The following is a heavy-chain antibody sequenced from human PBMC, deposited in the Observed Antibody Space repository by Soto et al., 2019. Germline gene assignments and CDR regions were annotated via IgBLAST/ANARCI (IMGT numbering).Heavy chain of an antibody. CDR3: ARGGDGYNFGAVY. Sequence: GASVKVSCKVSGYTLTELSMHWVRQAPGKGLEWMGGFDPEDGETIYAQKFQGRVTMTEDTSTDTVYMELRSLRSDDTAVYYCARGGDGYNFGAVYWGQGTPVTVSS. J-gene: IGHJ4*02. CDR2: FDPEDGET. CDR1: GYTLTELS. V-gene: IGHV1-24*01. D-gene: IGHD2-21*01.